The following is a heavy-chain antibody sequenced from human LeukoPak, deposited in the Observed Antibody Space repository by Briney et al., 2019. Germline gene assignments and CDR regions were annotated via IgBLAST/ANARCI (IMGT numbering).Heavy chain of an antibody. CDR2: ISYDGSNK. V-gene: IGHV3-30*18. Sequence: GGSLRLSCAASGFTFSSYGMHWVRQAPGKGLEWVAVISYDGSNKYYADSVKGRFTISRDNSKNTLYLQMNSLRAEDTAVYYCAKDQIAVEGGYFDYWGQGTLVTVSS. CDR3: AKDQIAVEGGYFDY. CDR1: GFTFSSYG. J-gene: IGHJ4*02. D-gene: IGHD6-19*01.